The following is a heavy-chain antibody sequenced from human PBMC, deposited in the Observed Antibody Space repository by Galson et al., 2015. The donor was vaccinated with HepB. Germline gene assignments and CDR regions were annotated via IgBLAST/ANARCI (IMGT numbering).Heavy chain of an antibody. CDR1: GYTFTAFW. J-gene: IGHJ4*02. Sequence: QSGAEVKKPGESLRISCKGSGYTFTAFWISWVRQMPGKGLEWMGRIDPSDSHTNYSPSFQGHVTISADKSISTAYLQWSSLKASDTAMYYCALYSGSYTKANRDYWGQGTLVTVSS. CDR2: IDPSDSHT. V-gene: IGHV5-10-1*01. CDR3: ALYSGSYTKANRDY. D-gene: IGHD1-26*01.